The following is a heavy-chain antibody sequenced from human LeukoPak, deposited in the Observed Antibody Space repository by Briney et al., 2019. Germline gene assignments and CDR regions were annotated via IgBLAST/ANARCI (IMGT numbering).Heavy chain of an antibody. V-gene: IGHV4-34*01. CDR3: ARTVRGRPSRWFDP. Sequence: PSETLSLTCAVYGGSFSGYYWSWIRQPPGKGLEWIGKINHSGSTNYNPSLKSRVTISVDTSKNQFSLKLSSVTAADTAVYYCARTVRGRPSRWFDPWGQGTLVTVSS. CDR2: INHSGST. J-gene: IGHJ5*02. D-gene: IGHD3-10*01. CDR1: GGSFSGYY.